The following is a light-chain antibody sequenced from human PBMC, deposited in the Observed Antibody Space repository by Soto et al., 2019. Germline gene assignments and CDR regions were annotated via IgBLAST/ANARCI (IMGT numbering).Light chain of an antibody. Sequence: EIVMTQSPATLSVSLGERATLSCRASQSVSSSLAWYQQRPGQAPRLLIYGASTRATGIPARFSGSGSGTEFTLTISSLQSADFAVYYCQHYNNWPRTFGQGTKVEIK. CDR1: QSVSSS. V-gene: IGKV3-15*01. CDR3: QHYNNWPRT. CDR2: GAS. J-gene: IGKJ1*01.